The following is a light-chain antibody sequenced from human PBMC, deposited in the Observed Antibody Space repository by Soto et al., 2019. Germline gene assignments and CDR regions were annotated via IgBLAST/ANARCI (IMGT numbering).Light chain of an antibody. CDR1: SSDVGGYNY. CDR2: EVT. J-gene: IGLJ3*02. Sequence: QSALTQPASVSGSPGQSITISCTGTSSDVGGYNYVSWYQQYPGKAPKLMIYEVTNRPSGVSNRFSGSKSGNTASLTISGLQAEDEADYYCSSYTSSSTVFGRGTKLTVL. V-gene: IGLV2-14*01. CDR3: SSYTSSSTV.